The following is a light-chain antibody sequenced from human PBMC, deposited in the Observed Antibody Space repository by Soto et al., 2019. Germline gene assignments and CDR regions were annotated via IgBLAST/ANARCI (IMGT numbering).Light chain of an antibody. Sequence: IVLTQSPATLSLSPGERATLSCRASQTVSTYLSCYQHKPGQAPRLLIYGASNRATGIPARLSGSGSGTDFNLTISSLEPEDSAVYYCQQRDNWITFGGGTKVEIK. V-gene: IGKV3-11*01. J-gene: IGKJ4*01. CDR2: GAS. CDR1: QTVSTY. CDR3: QQRDNWIT.